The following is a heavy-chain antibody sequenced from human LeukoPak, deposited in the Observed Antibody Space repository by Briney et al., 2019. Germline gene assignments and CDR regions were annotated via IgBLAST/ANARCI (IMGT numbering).Heavy chain of an antibody. V-gene: IGHV4-61*01. Sequence: PSETLSLTCTVSGGSVSSGSYYWSWIRQPPGKGLEWIGYIYYSGSTNYNPSLKSRVTISVDTSKNQFSLKLSSVTAADTAVYYCARDRGDDTVSYFDYWGQGTLVTVSS. J-gene: IGHJ4*02. CDR2: IYYSGST. CDR1: GGSVSSGSYY. CDR3: ARDRGDDTVSYFDY. D-gene: IGHD3-22*01.